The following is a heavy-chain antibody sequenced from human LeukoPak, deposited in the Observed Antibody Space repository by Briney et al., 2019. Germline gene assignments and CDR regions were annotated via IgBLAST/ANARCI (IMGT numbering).Heavy chain of an antibody. CDR1: GFTFSSYG. V-gene: IGHV3-30*02. J-gene: IGHJ4*02. Sequence: PGGSLRLSCAASGFTFSSYGMHWVRQAPGKGLEWVAFIRYDGSNKYYADSSKGRLTTSSDNSKNTLYLQMHSLRAEDTAVYYCAKDGEMATIYYFDYWGQGTLVTVSS. D-gene: IGHD5-24*01. CDR3: AKDGEMATIYYFDY. CDR2: IRYDGSNK.